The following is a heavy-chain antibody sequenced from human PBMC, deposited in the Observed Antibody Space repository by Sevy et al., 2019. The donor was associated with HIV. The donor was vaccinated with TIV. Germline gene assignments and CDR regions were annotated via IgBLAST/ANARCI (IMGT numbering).Heavy chain of an antibody. Sequence: GGSLRLSCVASAFTFSTYGMHWVRQAPGKGLEWVSVISFDGSHKYYADSVKGRCTVSRDNSKNTLNLQMNSLRAEDTAVYYCAKEGGGYYYDSSGLFDYWGQGTLVTVSS. J-gene: IGHJ4*02. V-gene: IGHV3-30*18. CDR1: AFTFSTYG. CDR2: ISFDGSHK. D-gene: IGHD3-22*01. CDR3: AKEGGGYYYDSSGLFDY.